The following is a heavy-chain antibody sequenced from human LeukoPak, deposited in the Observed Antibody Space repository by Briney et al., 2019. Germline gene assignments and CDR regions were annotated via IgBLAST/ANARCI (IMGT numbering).Heavy chain of an antibody. J-gene: IGHJ6*02. CDR2: LSYDGNYK. V-gene: IGHV3-30*03. CDR1: GFTFSSSG. D-gene: IGHD2-2*01. CDR3: ARYAEYAVSTPCY. Sequence: PGGSLRLSCAASGFTFSSSGMHWVRQAPGKGLEWVAVLSYDGNYKYYADSVKGRFAISRDNSENTLYLQMNSLRAEDTAVYYCARYAEYAVSTPCYWGRGTTVTVSS.